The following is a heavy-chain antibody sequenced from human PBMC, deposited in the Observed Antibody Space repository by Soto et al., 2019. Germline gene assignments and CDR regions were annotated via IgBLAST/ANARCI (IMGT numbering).Heavy chain of an antibody. V-gene: IGHV1-69*12. Sequence: QVQLVQSGAEVKKPGSSVKVSCKASGGTFSSYAISWVRQAPGQGLEWMGGIIPIFGTADYAQKFQGRVTITADESTSTAYMELSSLRSEDTAVYYCASHSSLRGYCISTSCYGYYYGMDVWRQGTTVTVSS. CDR3: ASHSSLRGYCISTSCYGYYYGMDV. CDR1: GGTFSSYA. J-gene: IGHJ6*02. D-gene: IGHD2-2*01. CDR2: IIPIFGTA.